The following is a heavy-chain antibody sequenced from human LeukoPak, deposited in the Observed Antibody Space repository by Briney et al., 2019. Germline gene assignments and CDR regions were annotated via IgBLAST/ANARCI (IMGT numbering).Heavy chain of an antibody. V-gene: IGHV4-59*01. CDR1: GGSISSYY. D-gene: IGHD3-10*01. CDR2: IYYSGST. CDR3: AKMVPGMPTYYYYGMDV. Sequence: WETLSLTCTVSGGSISSYYWSWIRQPPGKGLEWIGYIYYSGSTNYSPSLKSRVTISVDTSKNQFSLKLNSVTAADTAVYYCAKMVPGMPTYYYYGMDVWGQGTTVTVSS. J-gene: IGHJ6*02.